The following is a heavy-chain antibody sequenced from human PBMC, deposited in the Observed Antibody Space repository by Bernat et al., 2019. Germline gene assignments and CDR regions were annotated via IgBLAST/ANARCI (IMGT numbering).Heavy chain of an antibody. D-gene: IGHD6-19*01. J-gene: IGHJ4*02. CDR2: ISGYNGDT. CDR3: ARDPSNTSGWYAYFDS. CDR1: GYTFTHHG. Sequence: QVQLVQSGTEVKKPGASVRVSCKTSGYTFTHHGIGWVRQAPGQGLEWLGWISGYNGDTIYAQRLQGRVTMTTYTPTNTAYMDLTSLRPDDTAVYYCARDPSNTSGWYAYFDSWGQGTLVTVSS. V-gene: IGHV1-18*01.